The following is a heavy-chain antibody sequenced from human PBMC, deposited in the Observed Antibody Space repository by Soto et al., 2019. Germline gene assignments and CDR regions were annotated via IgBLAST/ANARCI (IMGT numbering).Heavy chain of an antibody. CDR1: GGSVSSNSSA. V-gene: IGHV6-1*01. CDR3: ARASGRAVAGSFDY. D-gene: IGHD6-19*01. Sequence: SQTLSLTCAISGGSVSSNSSAWNWIRQSPSRGLEWLGRTYYRSKWYNDYAVSVKSRITINPDTSKNQFSLQLNSVTPEDTAVYYCARASGRAVAGSFDYWGQGTLVTVSS. CDR2: TYYRSKWYN. J-gene: IGHJ4*02.